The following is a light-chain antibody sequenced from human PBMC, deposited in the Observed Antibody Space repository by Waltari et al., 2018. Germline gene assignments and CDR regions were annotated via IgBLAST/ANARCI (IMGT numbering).Light chain of an antibody. J-gene: IGLJ2*01. CDR2: DVS. Sequence: QSALTQPASVSGSPGQSITISCTRTSSGVGGYNYVSCYQQHPGKAPKLIIYDVSDRPSGVSNRFSGSKSGNTSSLTICGLQAEDETDYYCSSYTSSSTRVVFGGGTKLTVL. V-gene: IGLV2-14*03. CDR1: SSGVGGYNY. CDR3: SSYTSSSTRVV.